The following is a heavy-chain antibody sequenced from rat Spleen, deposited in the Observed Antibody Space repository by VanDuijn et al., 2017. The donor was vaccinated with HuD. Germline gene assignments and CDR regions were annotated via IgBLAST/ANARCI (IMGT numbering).Heavy chain of an antibody. CDR3: ATHSSYGGYGGNWFAY. D-gene: IGHD1-11*01. CDR2: ISPSGGST. Sequence: EVQLVESGGGLVQPGRSLKLSCAASGFTFSNYGMHWIRQAPTKGLEWVASISPSGGSTYYRDSVKGRFTISRDNAKSTLYLQMDSLRSEDTATYYCATHSSYGGYGGNWFAYWGQGTLVTVSS. CDR1: GFTFSNYG. J-gene: IGHJ3*01. V-gene: IGHV5-19*01.